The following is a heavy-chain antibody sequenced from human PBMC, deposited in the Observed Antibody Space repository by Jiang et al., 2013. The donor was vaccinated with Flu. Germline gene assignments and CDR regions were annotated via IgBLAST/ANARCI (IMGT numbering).Heavy chain of an antibody. V-gene: IGHV3-23*01. CDR3: AKVWILNSRGLGYFDY. J-gene: IGHJ4*02. D-gene: IGHD6-25*01. Sequence: KGRFTISRDNSKNTLYLQMNSLRAEDTAVYYCAKVWILNSRGLGYFDYWGQGTLVTVSS.